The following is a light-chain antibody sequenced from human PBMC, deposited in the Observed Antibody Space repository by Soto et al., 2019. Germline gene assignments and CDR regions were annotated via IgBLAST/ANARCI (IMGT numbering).Light chain of an antibody. V-gene: IGLV1-40*01. J-gene: IGLJ2*01. Sequence: QSALTQPPSVSGAPGQRVTISCTGTRSNIGAGFDVHWYQQLPGTAPKLLIYDNNNRPSGVPDRFSGSKSGTSASLAITGLQAEDEADYYCQSYDGSLSGPVVFGGGTTVTVL. CDR1: RSNIGAGFD. CDR3: QSYDGSLSGPVV. CDR2: DNN.